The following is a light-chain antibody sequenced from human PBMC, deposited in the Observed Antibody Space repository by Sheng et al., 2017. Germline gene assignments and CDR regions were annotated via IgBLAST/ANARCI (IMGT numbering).Light chain of an antibody. CDR3: QQYGTSPQT. J-gene: IGKJ2*01. CDR2: GAS. CDR1: QTVGSKN. V-gene: IGKV3-20*01. Sequence: EIVLTQSPGTLSLSPGEMATLSCRASQTVGSKNVAWYQQKPGQGPRLLIYGASNRATAFPDRFSGSGSGTDFTLTISRLEPEDFAVYYCQQYGTSPQTFGQGTKLEI.